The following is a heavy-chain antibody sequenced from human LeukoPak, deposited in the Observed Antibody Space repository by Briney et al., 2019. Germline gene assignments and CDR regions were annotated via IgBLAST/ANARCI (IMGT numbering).Heavy chain of an antibody. V-gene: IGHV3-7*01. CDR2: IKQDGSEK. J-gene: IGHJ4*02. CDR1: GFTFSSYL. D-gene: IGHD3-16*01. CDR3: VRGGVDY. Sequence: EAGGSLRLSCEASGFTFSSYLMSWVRQAPGKGLEWVANIKQDGSEKYYVDSVKGRFTISRDNAKNSLYLQMNSLRAEDTAVYYCVRGGVDYWGQGTLVTVSS.